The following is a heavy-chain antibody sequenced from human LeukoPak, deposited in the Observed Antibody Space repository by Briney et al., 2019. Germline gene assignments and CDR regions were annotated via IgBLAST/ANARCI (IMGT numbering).Heavy chain of an antibody. Sequence: PSETLSLTCTVSGGSISSSSYYWGWIRQPPGKGLEWIGSIYYSGSTYYNPSLKSRVTISVDTSKNHFSLKVNSVTAADTAVYYCARGGIPVRYSSSWYYFDFWGQGTLVIVSS. D-gene: IGHD6-13*01. J-gene: IGHJ4*02. CDR1: GGSISSSSYY. CDR2: IYYSGST. CDR3: ARGGIPVRYSSSWYYFDF. V-gene: IGHV4-39*07.